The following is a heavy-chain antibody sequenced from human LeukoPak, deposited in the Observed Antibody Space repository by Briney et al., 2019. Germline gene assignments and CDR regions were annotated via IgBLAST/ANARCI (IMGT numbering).Heavy chain of an antibody. Sequence: TGGSLRLSCAATGFTFSNYAMTWVRQAPGKGLEWVSSICYGSGGSTYYSDSVKGRFTISRDNSKNTLYLQMNSLRVEDTAIYYCAKVLEVGGASSGWSNYFDYWGQGTLVTVSS. D-gene: IGHD6-19*01. CDR3: AKVLEVGGASSGWSNYFDY. V-gene: IGHV3-23*01. CDR1: GFTFSNYA. CDR2: ICYGSGGST. J-gene: IGHJ4*02.